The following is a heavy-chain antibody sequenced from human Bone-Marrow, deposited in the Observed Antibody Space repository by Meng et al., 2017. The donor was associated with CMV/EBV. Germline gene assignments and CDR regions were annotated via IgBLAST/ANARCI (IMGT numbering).Heavy chain of an antibody. V-gene: IGHV1-2*02. CDR3: ARLKIPVAVGGGLGAFDF. D-gene: IGHD2-15*01. CDR1: GYTFIGYY. CDR2: INPNGGGT. Sequence: ASVKVSCKASGYTFIGYYIHWVRQAPGQRLEWMGWINPNGGGTNYAQKFQGRVTMTRDKFISTAYMELSRLKSDDTAVYYCARLKIPVAVGGGLGAFDFWGQGTLVTVSS. J-gene: IGHJ5*01.